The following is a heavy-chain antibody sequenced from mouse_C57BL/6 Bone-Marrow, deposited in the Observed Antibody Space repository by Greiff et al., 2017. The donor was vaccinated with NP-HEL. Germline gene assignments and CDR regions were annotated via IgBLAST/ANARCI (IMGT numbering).Heavy chain of an antibody. CDR1: GYTFTSYW. CDR3: ARSDDYVSPWFAY. Sequence: QVHVKQPGTELVKPGASVKLSCKASGYTFTSYWMHWVKQRPGQGLEWIGNINPSNGGTNYNEKFKSKATLTVDKSSSTAYMQLSSLTSEDSAVYYCARSDDYVSPWFAYWGQGTLVTVSA. D-gene: IGHD2-4*01. CDR2: INPSNGGT. J-gene: IGHJ3*01. V-gene: IGHV1-53*01.